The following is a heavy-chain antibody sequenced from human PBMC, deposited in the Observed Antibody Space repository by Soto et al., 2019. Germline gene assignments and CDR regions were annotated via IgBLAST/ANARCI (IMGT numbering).Heavy chain of an antibody. D-gene: IGHD6-19*01. CDR3: ARAISSGPAPPDY. CDR2: IIPILGIA. CDR1: GGTFSSYT. J-gene: IGHJ4*02. Sequence: QVQLVQSGAEVKKPGSSVKVSCKASGGTFSSYTISWVRQAPGQGLEWMGRIIPILGIANYAQKFQGRVTITADKSTSTAYMELSSLRSEDTAVYYCARAISSGPAPPDYWGQGTLVTVSS. V-gene: IGHV1-69*02.